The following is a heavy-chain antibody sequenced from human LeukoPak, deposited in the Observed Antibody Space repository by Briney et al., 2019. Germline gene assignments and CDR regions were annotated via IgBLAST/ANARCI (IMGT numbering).Heavy chain of an antibody. J-gene: IGHJ4*02. CDR3: ATRNGSYPFDY. CDR2: IYYSGST. CDR1: GGSISSSSYY. D-gene: IGHD1-26*01. Sequence: SETLSLTWTVSGGSISSSSYYWGWIRQPPGKGLEWIGSIYYSGSTYYNPSLKSRVTISVDTSKNQFSLKLSSVTAADTAVYYCATRNGSYPFDYWGQGTLVTVSS. V-gene: IGHV4-39*01.